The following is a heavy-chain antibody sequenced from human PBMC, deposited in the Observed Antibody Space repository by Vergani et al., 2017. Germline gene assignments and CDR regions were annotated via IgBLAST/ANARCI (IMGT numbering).Heavy chain of an antibody. Sequence: EAHLEESGGGLVKPGGSLRLSCAASGFTFTSAWMGWVRQAPGKGLQWVGRIKSKTDGETIDYAAPVKGRFTISRDESKSTLSLQMNSLKTEDTAIYYCTREDLENWGQGTLVTVSS. J-gene: IGHJ4*02. CDR1: GFTFTSAW. V-gene: IGHV3-15*01. CDR2: IKSKTDGETI. D-gene: IGHD1-1*01. CDR3: TREDLEN.